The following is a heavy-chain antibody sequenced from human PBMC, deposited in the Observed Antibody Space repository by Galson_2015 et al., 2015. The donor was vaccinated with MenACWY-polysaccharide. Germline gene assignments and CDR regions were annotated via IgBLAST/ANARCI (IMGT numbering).Heavy chain of an antibody. J-gene: IGHJ3*02. D-gene: IGHD3-10*02. CDR1: GSTFRGSG. Sequence: SLRLSCAASGSTFRGSGMHWVRQAPGKGLEWVAIIQYDGSQKQYTDSVRGRFSISRDNSKNTLYLVMNSLRAEDTALYYCAREGSRIVFHAFDIWGQGTMVIVSS. CDR2: IQYDGSQK. V-gene: IGHV3-33*01. CDR3: AREGSRIVFHAFDI.